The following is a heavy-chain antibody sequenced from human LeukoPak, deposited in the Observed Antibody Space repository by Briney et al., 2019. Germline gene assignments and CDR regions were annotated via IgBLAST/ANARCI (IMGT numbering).Heavy chain of an antibody. Sequence: PSETLSLTCAVSGYSISSGYYWGWIRQPPGKGLEWIGSIYHSGNSYYNPSLKSRVTISLDTSKNQFSLKLSSATAADTAVYYCARQYGTTGKFDYWGQGTLVTVSS. CDR3: ARQYGTTGKFDY. CDR2: IYHSGNS. J-gene: IGHJ4*02. V-gene: IGHV4-38-2*01. D-gene: IGHD1-1*01. CDR1: GYSISSGYY.